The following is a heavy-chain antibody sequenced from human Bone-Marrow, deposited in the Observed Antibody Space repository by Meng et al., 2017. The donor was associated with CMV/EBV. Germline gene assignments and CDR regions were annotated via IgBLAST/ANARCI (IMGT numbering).Heavy chain of an antibody. J-gene: IGHJ4*02. Sequence: GESLKISCAASGFTFSSYSMNWVRQAPGKGLEWVSSISSSSSYIYYADSVKGRFTISRDNAKNSLYLQMNSLRAEDTAVYYCARKIYYGSGSYPADWGPGNLVHGAS. V-gene: IGHV3-21*01. CDR2: ISSSSSYI. CDR3: ARKIYYGSGSYPAD. D-gene: IGHD3-10*01. CDR1: GFTFSSYS.